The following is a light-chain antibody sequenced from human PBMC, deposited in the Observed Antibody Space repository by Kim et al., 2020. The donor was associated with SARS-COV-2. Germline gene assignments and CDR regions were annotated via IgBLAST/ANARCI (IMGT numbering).Light chain of an antibody. Sequence: QSVLTQPRSVSGSPGQSVTISCTGTSSDVGGYNYVSWYQQHPGKAHKLMIYDVSKRPSGVPDRFSGSKSGNTASLTISGLQAEDEADYYCCSYAGSYTLRVFGGGTQLTVL. CDR2: DVS. V-gene: IGLV2-11*01. CDR1: SSDVGGYNY. CDR3: CSYAGSYTLRV. J-gene: IGLJ2*01.